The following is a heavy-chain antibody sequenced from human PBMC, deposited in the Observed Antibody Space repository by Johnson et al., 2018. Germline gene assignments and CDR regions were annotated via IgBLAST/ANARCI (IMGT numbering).Heavy chain of an antibody. CDR2: IRSKANSYAT. CDR1: GFTFSGPA. V-gene: IGHV3-73*01. Sequence: VQLVQAGGGLGQPGGSLKLSCAASGFTFSGPAMHWVRQASGNGLEWVGRIRSKANSYATTYAASVKGRFTISRDDSKNTAYLQMNSLKTEDTAVYYCTIYSHWGQGTLVTVSS. J-gene: IGHJ1*01. D-gene: IGHD2-21*01. CDR3: TIYSH.